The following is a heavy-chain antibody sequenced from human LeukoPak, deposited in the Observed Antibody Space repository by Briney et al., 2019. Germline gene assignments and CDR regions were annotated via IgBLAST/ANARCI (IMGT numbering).Heavy chain of an antibody. J-gene: IGHJ4*02. D-gene: IGHD6-13*01. CDR1: GGTFSSYA. Sequence: SVEVSCKASGGTFSSYAISWVRQAPGQGLEWMGGIIPIFGTANYAQKFQGRVTITADESTSTAYMELSSLRSEDTAVYYCASAPPIAAATYYFDYWGQGTLVTVSS. V-gene: IGHV1-69*13. CDR2: IIPIFGTA. CDR3: ASAPPIAAATYYFDY.